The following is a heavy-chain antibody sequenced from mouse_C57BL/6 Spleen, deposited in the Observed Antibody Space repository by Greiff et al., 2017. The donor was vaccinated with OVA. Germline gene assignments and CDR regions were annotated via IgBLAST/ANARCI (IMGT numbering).Heavy chain of an antibody. CDR1: GYTFTSYW. CDR2: IYPSDSET. Sequence: VQLVESGAELVRPGSSVKLSCKASGYTFTSYWMDWVKQRPGQGLEWIGNIYPSDSETHYNQKFKDKATLTVDKSSSTAYMQLSSLTSEDSAVYYCARRDYEEYFDYWGQGTTLTVSS. CDR3: ARRDYEEYFDY. V-gene: IGHV1-61*01. D-gene: IGHD2-4*01. J-gene: IGHJ2*01.